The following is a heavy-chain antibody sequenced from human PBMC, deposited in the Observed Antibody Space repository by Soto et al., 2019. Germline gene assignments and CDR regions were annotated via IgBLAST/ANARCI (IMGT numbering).Heavy chain of an antibody. CDR3: EKDTWDGGIVVTKTFGYGMDV. J-gene: IGHJ6*02. CDR2: ISWNSGSI. D-gene: IGHD5-12*01. V-gene: IGHV3-9*01. Sequence: QPGGSLRLSCAASGFTFDDYAMHWVRQAPGKGLEWVSGISWNSGSIGYADSVKGRFTISRDNAKNSLYLQMNSLRAEDTALYYCEKDTWDGGIVVTKTFGYGMDVWGQGTTVTVSS. CDR1: GFTFDDYA.